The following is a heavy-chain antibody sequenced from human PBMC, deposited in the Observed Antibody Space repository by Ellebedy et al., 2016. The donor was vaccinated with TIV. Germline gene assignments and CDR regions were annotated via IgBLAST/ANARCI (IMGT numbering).Heavy chain of an antibody. CDR2: FGSGGDA. V-gene: IGHV3-13*01. D-gene: IGHD1-14*01. CDR1: GFTFRIYD. J-gene: IGHJ2*01. CDR3: VRGGAAPHNRYFDF. Sequence: PGGSLRLSCAASGFTFRIYDMHWVRQSIWKGLEWVSAFGSGGDAYYPASVKGRFTISRENAKNSVYLQMNSLRVGDTAVYYCVRGGAAPHNRYFDFWGRGTLVTVSS.